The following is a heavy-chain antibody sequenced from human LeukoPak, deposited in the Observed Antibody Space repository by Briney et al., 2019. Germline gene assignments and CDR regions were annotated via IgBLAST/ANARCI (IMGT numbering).Heavy chain of an antibody. CDR3: ARDLREVGATGYYYYMDV. V-gene: IGHV1-69*05. D-gene: IGHD1-26*01. CDR2: IIPIFGTA. Sequence: GASVKVSCKASGGTFSSYAISWVRQAPGQGLEWMGGIIPIFGTANYAQKLQGRVTITTDESTSTAYMELSSLRSEDTAVYYCARDLREVGATGYYYYMDVWGKGTTVTVSS. CDR1: GGTFSSYA. J-gene: IGHJ6*03.